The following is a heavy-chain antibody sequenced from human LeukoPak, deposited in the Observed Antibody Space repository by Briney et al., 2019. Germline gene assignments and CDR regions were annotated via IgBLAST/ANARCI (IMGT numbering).Heavy chain of an antibody. CDR3: ASYYGMDV. J-gene: IGHJ6*02. Sequence: RGSLRLSCAASGFTLSSNYMSWVRQAPGKGLEWVSVIYSGGSTYYSDSVKGRFTISRDNTKNTLYRQMNSLRAEDTAVYYCASYYGMDVWGQGTTVTVSS. CDR1: GFTLSSNY. V-gene: IGHV3-53*01. CDR2: IYSGGST.